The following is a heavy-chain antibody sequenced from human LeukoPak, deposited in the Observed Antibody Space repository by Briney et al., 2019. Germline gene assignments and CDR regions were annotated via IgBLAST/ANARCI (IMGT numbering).Heavy chain of an antibody. CDR3: ARAFRERIRSFDI. CDR2: INHSGDT. J-gene: IGHJ3*02. V-gene: IGHV4-59*01. Sequence: PPETLSLTCTVSDGPITTYYWNWIRQPPGKGLEWIGYINHSGDTSYNPSLKSRVTISVDTSKNQFSLKLNSVTAADTAVYYCARAFRERIRSFDIWGQGTLVTVSS. CDR1: DGPITTYY. D-gene: IGHD1-26*01.